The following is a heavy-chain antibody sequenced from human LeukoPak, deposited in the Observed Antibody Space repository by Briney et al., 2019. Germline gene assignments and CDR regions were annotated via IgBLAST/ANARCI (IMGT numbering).Heavy chain of an antibody. CDR3: ARGTTVSLHWYFDL. Sequence: SETLSLTCTVSGGSISSYYWSWIRQPPGKGLEWIGYIYYSGSTNYNPSLKSRVTISVDTSKNQFSLKVNSVTAADTAVYYCARGTTVSLHWYFDLWGRGTLVTVSS. CDR2: IYYSGST. D-gene: IGHD4-17*01. V-gene: IGHV4-59*01. J-gene: IGHJ2*01. CDR1: GGSISSYY.